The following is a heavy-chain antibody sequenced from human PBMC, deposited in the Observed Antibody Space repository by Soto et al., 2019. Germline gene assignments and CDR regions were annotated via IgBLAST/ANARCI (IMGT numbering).Heavy chain of an antibody. CDR2: ISGSGGST. V-gene: IGHV3-23*01. D-gene: IGHD2-2*02. CDR1: GFTFSNYA. J-gene: IGHJ6*02. CDR3: AKRPAAIRGSYYYYGMDV. Sequence: PGGSLRLSCAASGFTFSNYAMSWVRQAPGKGLEWVSAISGSGGSTYYADSVKGRFTISRDNSKNTLYLQMNSLRAEDTAVYYCAKRPAAIRGSYYYYGMDVWGQGTTVTVSS.